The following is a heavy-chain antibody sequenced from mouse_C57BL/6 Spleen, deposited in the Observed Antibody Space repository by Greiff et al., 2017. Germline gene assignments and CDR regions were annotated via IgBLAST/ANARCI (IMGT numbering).Heavy chain of an antibody. V-gene: IGHV1-80*01. D-gene: IGHD1-1*01. CDR1: GYAFSSYW. Sequence: QVQLKESGAELVKPGASVKISCKASGYAFSSYWMNWVKQRPGKGLEWIGQIYPGDGDTNYNGKFKGKATLTADKSSSTAYMQLSSLTSEDSAVYFCAIPYYGSSGFDYWGQGTTLTVSS. CDR3: AIPYYGSSGFDY. J-gene: IGHJ2*01. CDR2: IYPGDGDT.